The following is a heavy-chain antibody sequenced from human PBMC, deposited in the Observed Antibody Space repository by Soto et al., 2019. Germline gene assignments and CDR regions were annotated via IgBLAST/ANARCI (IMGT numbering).Heavy chain of an antibody. D-gene: IGHD5-18*01. J-gene: IGHJ4*02. Sequence: GGSLRLSCAASGFTFSSYGMHWVRQAPGKGLEWVAVIWYDGSNKYYADSVKGRFTISRDNSKNTLYLQMNSLRAEDTAVYYCVRADTAMVIDYWGQGTLVTVSS. CDR1: GFTFSSYG. CDR2: IWYDGSNK. V-gene: IGHV3-33*01. CDR3: VRADTAMVIDY.